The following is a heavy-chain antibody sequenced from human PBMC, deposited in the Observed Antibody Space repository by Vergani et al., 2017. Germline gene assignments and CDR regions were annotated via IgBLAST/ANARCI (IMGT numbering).Heavy chain of an antibody. Sequence: QVQLVQSGAEVKKPGASVQVSCKASGYTFTGYYMHWVRQAPGQGLEWMGWINPNSGGTNYAQKFQGRVTMTRDTSISTAYMELSRLRSDDTAVYYCAVRXMSYSSGWDPPFDYWGQGTLVTVSS. J-gene: IGHJ4*02. V-gene: IGHV1-2*02. D-gene: IGHD6-19*01. CDR3: AVRXMSYSSGWDPPFDY. CDR2: INPNSGGT. CDR1: GYTFTGYY.